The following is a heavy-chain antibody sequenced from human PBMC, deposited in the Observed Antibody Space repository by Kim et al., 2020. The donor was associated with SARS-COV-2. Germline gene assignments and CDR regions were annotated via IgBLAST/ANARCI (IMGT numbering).Heavy chain of an antibody. Sequence: SVKGRFTISRDNAKNSLYLQMNSLRAEDTAVYYCAREGITMVRGVAKIDYWGQGTLVTVSS. D-gene: IGHD3-10*01. J-gene: IGHJ4*02. V-gene: IGHV3-21*01. CDR3: AREGITMVRGVAKIDY.